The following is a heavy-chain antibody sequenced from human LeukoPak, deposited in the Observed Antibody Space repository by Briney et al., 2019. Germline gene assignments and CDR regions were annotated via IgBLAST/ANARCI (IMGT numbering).Heavy chain of an antibody. V-gene: IGHV3-21*01. CDR3: ARDHCSGGSCYSNWFDP. CDR1: GFTFSSYW. J-gene: IGHJ5*02. D-gene: IGHD2-15*01. CDR2: ISSSSSYI. Sequence: GGSLRLSCAASGFTFSSYWMSWVRQAPGKGLEWVSSISSSSSYIYYADSVKGRFTISRDNSKNTLYLQMNSLRAEDTAVYYCARDHCSGGSCYSNWFDPWGQGTLVTVSS.